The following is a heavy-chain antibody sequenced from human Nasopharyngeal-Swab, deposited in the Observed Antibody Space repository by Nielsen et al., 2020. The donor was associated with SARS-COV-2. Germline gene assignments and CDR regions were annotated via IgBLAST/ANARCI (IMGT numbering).Heavy chain of an antibody. CDR1: VFTVSSNS. CDR3: ARAVIPIANFDY. Sequence: GESLKISCAASVFTVSSNSMSWVRQAPGKGLEWVSVIYSGGSTYYADSVKGRFTISRDNSKNTLYLQMNSLRAEDTAVYYCARAVIPIANFDYWGQGTLVTVSS. V-gene: IGHV3-53*01. J-gene: IGHJ4*02. D-gene: IGHD3-16*02. CDR2: IYSGGST.